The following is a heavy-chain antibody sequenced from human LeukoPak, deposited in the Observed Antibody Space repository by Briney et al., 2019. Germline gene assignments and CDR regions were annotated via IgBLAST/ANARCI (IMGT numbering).Heavy chain of an antibody. CDR2: INWNGGST. CDR1: GFTFDDHG. CDR3: ARDVSWGTSYFDY. Sequence: GGSLRLSCIASGFTFDDHGMSWVRQAPGKELEWVSNINWNGGSTGYVDSVKGRFTISRDNGKNSLYLQMNNLRVEDTAFYYCARDVSWGTSYFDYWGQGILVTVSS. V-gene: IGHV3-20*04. D-gene: IGHD1-1*01. J-gene: IGHJ4*02.